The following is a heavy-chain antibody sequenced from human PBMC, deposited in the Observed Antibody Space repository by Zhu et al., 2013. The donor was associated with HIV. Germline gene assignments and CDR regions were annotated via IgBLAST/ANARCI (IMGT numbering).Heavy chain of an antibody. D-gene: IGHD3-22*01. CDR2: IIPIFGTA. J-gene: IGHJ5*02. CDR3: ARVGYYYDSSGYLYGWFDP. CDR1: GGTFSSYA. V-gene: IGHV1-69*01. Sequence: QVQLVQSGAEVKKPGSSVKVSCKASGGTFSSYAISWVRQAPGQGLEWMGGIIPIFGTANYAQKFQGRVTITADESTSTAYMELSSLRSEDTAVYYCARVGYYYDSSGYLYGWFDPWGQGTLVTVSS.